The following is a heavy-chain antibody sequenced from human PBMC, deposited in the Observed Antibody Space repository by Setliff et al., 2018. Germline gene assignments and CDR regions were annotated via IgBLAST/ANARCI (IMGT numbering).Heavy chain of an antibody. D-gene: IGHD1-26*01. V-gene: IGHV3-72*01. Sequence: PGGSLRLSCAASGFTFSAHYMDWLRQAPGKGLEWIGRTRDKANTYTTEYAASVKGRFTVSRDDPEHSLYLQMSSLKTEDTAVYYCVRGGSAPSSYQYPLDVWGQGTTVTVSS. CDR2: TRDKANTYTT. CDR1: GFTFSAHY. CDR3: VRGGSAPSSYQYPLDV. J-gene: IGHJ6*02.